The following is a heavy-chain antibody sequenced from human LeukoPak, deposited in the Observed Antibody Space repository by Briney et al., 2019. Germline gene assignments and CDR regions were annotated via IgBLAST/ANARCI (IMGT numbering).Heavy chain of an antibody. CDR1: GFTFSDYY. V-gene: IGHV3-11*04. CDR3: ARDKNFWSGYPY. Sequence: GGSLRLSCAASGFTFSDYYMSWIRQAPGKGLEWLSYISKNGKTIYYADSVKGRFTISRDNAKKSAYLQMNSLRAEDTAVYYCARDKNFWSGYPYWGQGTLVTVSS. D-gene: IGHD3-3*01. CDR2: ISKNGKTI. J-gene: IGHJ4*02.